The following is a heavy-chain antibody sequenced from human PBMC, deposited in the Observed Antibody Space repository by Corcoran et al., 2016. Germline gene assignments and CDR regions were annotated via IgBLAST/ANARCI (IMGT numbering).Heavy chain of an antibody. CDR1: GGSFSGYY. V-gene: IGHV4-34*01. CDR2: INHSGST. Sequence: QVQLQQWGAGLLKPSETLSLTCAVYGGSFSGYYWSWIRQPPGKGLEWIGEINHSGSTNYNPSLKSRVTISVDTSKNQFSLKLSSVTAADTAVYYCARGYGSSWYFHYWGQGTLVTVSS. J-gene: IGHJ4*02. CDR3: ARGYGSSWYFHY. D-gene: IGHD6-13*01.